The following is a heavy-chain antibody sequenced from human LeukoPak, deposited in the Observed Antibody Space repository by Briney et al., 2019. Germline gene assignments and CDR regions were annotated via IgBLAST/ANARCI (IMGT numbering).Heavy chain of an antibody. D-gene: IGHD3-22*01. CDR2: IYYSGST. Sequence: PSQTLSLTCTVSGGSISSGGYYWSWIRQHPGKGLEWIGYIYYSGSTYYNPSLKSRVTISVDTSKNHFSLKLSSVTAADTAVYYCARINYYDSSGYVEDDYWGQGTLVTVSS. CDR1: GGSISSGGYY. V-gene: IGHV4-31*03. CDR3: ARINYYDSSGYVEDDY. J-gene: IGHJ4*02.